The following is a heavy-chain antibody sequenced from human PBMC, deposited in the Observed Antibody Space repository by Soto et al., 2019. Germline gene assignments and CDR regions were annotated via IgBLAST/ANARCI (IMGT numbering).Heavy chain of an antibody. Sequence: EVQLVESGGGLVQPGGSLRLSCAASGFTFSSYWMSWVRQAPGKGLEWVANIKQDGSEKYYVDSVKGRFTISRDNAKNSLYLQMNGLRAEDTAVYYCARDPVDWLFGGGYYFDYWGQGTLVTVSS. CDR1: GFTFSSYW. V-gene: IGHV3-7*05. CDR3: ARDPVDWLFGGGYYFDY. D-gene: IGHD3-9*01. CDR2: IKQDGSEK. J-gene: IGHJ4*02.